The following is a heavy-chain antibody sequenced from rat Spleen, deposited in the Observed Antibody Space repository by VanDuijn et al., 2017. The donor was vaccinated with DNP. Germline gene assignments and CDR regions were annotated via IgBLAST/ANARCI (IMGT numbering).Heavy chain of an antibody. J-gene: IGHJ3*01. CDR3: ARSDIGTTPGWFAY. CDR2: INYSGST. CDR1: DYSITSNY. V-gene: IGHV3-1*01. D-gene: IGHD1-5*01. Sequence: EVQLQESGPGLVKPSQSLSLTCSVTDYSITSNYWAWIRKFPGNKMEWMGYINYSGSTGYNPSLKSRISITRDTSKNQFFLQLKSVTTEDTATYYCARSDIGTTPGWFAYWGQGTLVTVSS.